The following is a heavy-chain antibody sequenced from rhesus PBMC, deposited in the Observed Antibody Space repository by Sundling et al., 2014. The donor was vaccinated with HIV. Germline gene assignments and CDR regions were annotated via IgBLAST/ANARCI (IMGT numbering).Heavy chain of an antibody. CDR1: GVSISDTYR. Sequence: QVLLQESGPGLVKPSETLSLTCSVSGVSISDTYRWNWIRQSPEKGLEWIGSIYGNTAQIYYNPSLKSRVAISIDTSKNQFSLKLSSVTAADTAVYYCARVILAGTLFDYWGQGVLVTVSS. D-gene: IGHD1-1-1*01. CDR3: ARVILAGTLFDY. V-gene: IGHV4-143*01. J-gene: IGHJ4*01. CDR2: IYGNTAQI.